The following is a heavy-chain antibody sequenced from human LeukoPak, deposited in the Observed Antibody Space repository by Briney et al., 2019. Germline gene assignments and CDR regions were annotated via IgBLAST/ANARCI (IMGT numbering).Heavy chain of an antibody. J-gene: IGHJ4*02. Sequence: SVTLDCKASRRAFLLSAIRWVRQAPRQGIEWMGGLIQMFGRDNYAQKFQGRVTITAHESTSTAYMELSSLRSDDTAVYYCARVRDRYSYGRGYFDYWGQRPLVTVST. CDR1: RRAFLLSA. CDR2: LIQMFGRD. V-gene: IGHV1-69*01. D-gene: IGHD5-18*01. CDR3: ARVRDRYSYGRGYFDY.